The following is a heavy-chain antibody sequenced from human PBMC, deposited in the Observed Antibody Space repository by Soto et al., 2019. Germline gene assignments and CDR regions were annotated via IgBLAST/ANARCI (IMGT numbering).Heavy chain of an antibody. CDR1: GFTFSSYD. V-gene: IGHV3-23*01. CDR3: AKESTVGSPGDYFDS. Sequence: LRLSCAASGFTFSSYDMNWVRQAPGKGLEWVSAIGVYANTYYADSVKGRFTISRDDSRNTVHLQLNSLRVDDTAVYYCAKESTVGSPGDYFDSWGQGTLVTVSS. D-gene: IGHD1-26*01. J-gene: IGHJ4*02. CDR2: IGVYANT.